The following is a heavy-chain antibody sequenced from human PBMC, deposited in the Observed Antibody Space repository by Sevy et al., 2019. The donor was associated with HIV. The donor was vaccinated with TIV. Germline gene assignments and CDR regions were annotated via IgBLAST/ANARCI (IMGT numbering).Heavy chain of an antibody. D-gene: IGHD2-2*01. CDR2: INESGIT. CDR1: DGSFSGYY. V-gene: IGHV4-34*01. CDR3: ARPPPVVVVPGAPSWFDP. J-gene: IGHJ5*02. Sequence: SETLSLTCAVHDGSFSGYYWNWIRQLPGKGLEWIGEINESGITNYNPSLKSRVTISVDTSKKEFSLKLNSVTAADTAVYFCARPPPVVVVPGAPSWFDPWGQGTLVTVSS.